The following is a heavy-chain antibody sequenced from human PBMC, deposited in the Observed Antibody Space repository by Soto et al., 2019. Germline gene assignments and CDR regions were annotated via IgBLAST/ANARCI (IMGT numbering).Heavy chain of an antibody. Sequence: QVQLVESGGGVVQPGRSLRRSCAASGFAFSSYGMHWVRQAPGKGLEWVTVIWSGGSDKYYADSVKGRFTISRDNSKNTLYLQMNSLRAEDTAVYYCARVYGSGTYPIDYWGQGTLVTVSS. CDR2: IWSGGSDK. CDR3: ARVYGSGTYPIDY. J-gene: IGHJ4*02. CDR1: GFAFSSYG. D-gene: IGHD3-10*01. V-gene: IGHV3-33*01.